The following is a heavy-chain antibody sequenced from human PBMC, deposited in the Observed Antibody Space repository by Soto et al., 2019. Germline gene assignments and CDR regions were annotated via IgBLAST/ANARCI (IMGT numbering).Heavy chain of an antibody. D-gene: IGHD6-13*01. CDR1: GFSFNSSA. CDR3: AKAYSSSSRYYFDY. CDR2: ISGSGGST. J-gene: IGHJ4*02. V-gene: IGHV3-23*01. Sequence: PGGSMRLSCAASGFSFNSSAMSWVRQAPGKGLEWVSAISGSGGSTYYADSVKGRFTISRDNSKNTLYLQMNSLRAEDTAVYYCAKAYSSSSRYYFDYRGQGTLVTVSS.